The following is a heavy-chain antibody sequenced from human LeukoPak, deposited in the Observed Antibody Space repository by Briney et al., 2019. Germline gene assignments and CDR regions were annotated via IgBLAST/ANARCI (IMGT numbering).Heavy chain of an antibody. CDR1: GYRLSSYW. D-gene: IGHD6-13*01. CDR2: IYPGDSDT. Sequence: PGESLKISCQGSGYRLSSYWIAWVRQMPGKGLEWMGIIYPGDSDTRYSPSFQGQVTISADKSISTAYLQWSSLKASDTAMYYCARLVAYSSSWYGLDYWGQGTLVTVSS. J-gene: IGHJ4*02. CDR3: ARLVAYSSSWYGLDY. V-gene: IGHV5-51*01.